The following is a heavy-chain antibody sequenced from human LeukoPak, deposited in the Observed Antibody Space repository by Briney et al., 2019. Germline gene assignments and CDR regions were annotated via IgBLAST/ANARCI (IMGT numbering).Heavy chain of an antibody. CDR2: NQHSGST. Sequence: PSETLSLTHALSGYSINRGYYWGWDWQLPGKEPEGLASNQHSGSTYYNPSLKGRVTISVDTSQNQFSLKLSSVTAADTAGYYCARVRIDYFDSSGYSGYFDYGGQGTLVRVSS. J-gene: IGHJ4*02. D-gene: IGHD3-22*01. V-gene: IGHV4-38-2*01. CDR3: ARVRIDYFDSSGYSGYFDY. CDR1: GYSINRGYY.